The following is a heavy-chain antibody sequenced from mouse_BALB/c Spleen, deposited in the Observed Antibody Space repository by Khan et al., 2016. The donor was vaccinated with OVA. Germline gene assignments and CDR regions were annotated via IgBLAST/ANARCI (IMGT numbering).Heavy chain of an antibody. CDR3: ARPPITTVVATSYWFFDV. J-gene: IGHJ1*01. V-gene: IGHV5-9-3*01. Sequence: DVQGVESGGGLVKPGGSLKLSCAASGFTFSSYAMSWVRQTPEKRLEWVATISSGDTYTYYPDSVKGRFTISRDNAKNTLYLQMSSLRSEDTAMYYCARPPITTVVATSYWFFDVWGAGTTVTVSP. CDR2: ISSGDTYT. CDR1: GFTFSSYA. D-gene: IGHD1-1*01.